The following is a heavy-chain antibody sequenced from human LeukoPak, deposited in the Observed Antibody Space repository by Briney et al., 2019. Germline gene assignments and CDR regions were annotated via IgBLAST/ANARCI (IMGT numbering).Heavy chain of an antibody. CDR3: ARETYGEYYYGMDV. CDR1: GFTFSDYY. D-gene: IGHD4-17*01. J-gene: IGHJ6*02. CDR2: ISSSGSTI. Sequence: GGSLRLSCAASGFTFSDYYMSWIRQAPGKGLEWVSYISSSGSTIYYADSVKGRFTISRGNAKNSLYLQMNSLRAEDTAVYYCARETYGEYYYGMDVWGQGTTVTVSS. V-gene: IGHV3-11*01.